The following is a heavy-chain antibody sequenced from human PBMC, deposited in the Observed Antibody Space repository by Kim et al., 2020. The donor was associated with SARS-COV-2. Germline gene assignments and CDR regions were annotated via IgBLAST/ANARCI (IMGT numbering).Heavy chain of an antibody. CDR2: IYYDGTT. V-gene: IGHV4-59*13. CDR3: ARGIEMATWAFDY. J-gene: IGHJ4*02. CDR1: GASISRDY. D-gene: IGHD5-12*01. Sequence: SETLSLTCSVSGASISRDYWTWIRQLPGKGLEWIGYIYYDGTTNYNPSLKSRVTISADTSKNQFSLKLSSVTAADTALYYCARGIEMATWAFDYWGQGTLVTVSS.